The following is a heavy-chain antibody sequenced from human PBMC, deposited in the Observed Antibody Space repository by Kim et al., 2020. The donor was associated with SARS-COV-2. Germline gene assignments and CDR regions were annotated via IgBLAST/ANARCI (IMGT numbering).Heavy chain of an antibody. V-gene: IGHV1-46*01. J-gene: IGHJ4*02. D-gene: IGHD6-13*01. Sequence: ASVKVSCKASGYTFTSYYMHWVRQAPGQGLEWMGIINPSGGSTSYAQKFQGRVTMTRDTSTSTVYMELSSLRSDGTAVYYCAREGYSSSWSSGNDYWGQGTLVTVSS. CDR1: GYTFTSYY. CDR2: INPSGGST. CDR3: AREGYSSSWSSGNDY.